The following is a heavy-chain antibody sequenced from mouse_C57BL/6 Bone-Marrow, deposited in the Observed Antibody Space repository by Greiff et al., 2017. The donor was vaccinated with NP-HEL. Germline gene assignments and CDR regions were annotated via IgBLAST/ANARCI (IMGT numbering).Heavy chain of an antibody. D-gene: IGHD2-3*01. CDR3: TRRWLLPLYYFDY. CDR1: GFTFSDAW. J-gene: IGHJ2*01. Sequence: VQLVESGGGLVQPGGSMKLSCAASGFTFSDAWMDWVRQSPEKGLEWVAEIRNKANNHATYYAESVKGRFTISRDDSNSSVYLQMNSLRAEDTGIYYCTRRWLLPLYYFDYWGQGTTLTVSS. V-gene: IGHV6-6*01. CDR2: IRNKANNHAT.